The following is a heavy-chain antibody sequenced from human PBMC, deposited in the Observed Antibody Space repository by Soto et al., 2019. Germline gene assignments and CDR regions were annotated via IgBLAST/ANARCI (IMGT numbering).Heavy chain of an antibody. V-gene: IGHV4-30-4*01. Sequence: QVQLQESGPGLVKPSQTLSLTCTVSGGSISSGDYYWSWIRQPPGKGLEWIGYIYYSGSTYYNPSLKTRVXXXVXXSTNHFSLKLSSVTAADTAVYSCASTSYGYTFYDYWGQGTLVTVSS. CDR2: IYYSGST. CDR1: GGSISSGDYY. D-gene: IGHD5-18*01. CDR3: ASTSYGYTFYDY. J-gene: IGHJ4*02.